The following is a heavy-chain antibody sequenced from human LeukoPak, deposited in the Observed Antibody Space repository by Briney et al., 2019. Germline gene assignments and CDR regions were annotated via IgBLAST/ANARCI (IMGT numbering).Heavy chain of an antibody. CDR1: GGSISSYY. CDR3: ARVPTVTFFDY. J-gene: IGHJ4*02. D-gene: IGHD4-17*01. V-gene: IGHV4-59*01. Sequence: SENLSLTCTVSGGSISSYYWSWIRQPPGKGLEWIGYIYYSGSTNYSPTLKSRVTISVDTSKNQFSLKSSSVTAADTAVYYCARVPTVTFFDYWGQGTLVTVSS. CDR2: IYYSGST.